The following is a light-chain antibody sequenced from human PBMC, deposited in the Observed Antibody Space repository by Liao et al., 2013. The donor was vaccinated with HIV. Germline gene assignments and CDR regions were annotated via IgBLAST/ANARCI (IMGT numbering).Light chain of an antibody. Sequence: SYELTQPPSVSVSPGQTASITCSGHKLEDKYVCWYQQKPGQSPVMVMSQDNKRPSGIPERFSGSNSGNTATLTISGTQAMDEADYYCQAWDSSTYVVFGGGTKLTVL. CDR2: QDN. V-gene: IGLV3-1*01. CDR1: KLEDKY. J-gene: IGLJ2*01. CDR3: QAWDSSTYVV.